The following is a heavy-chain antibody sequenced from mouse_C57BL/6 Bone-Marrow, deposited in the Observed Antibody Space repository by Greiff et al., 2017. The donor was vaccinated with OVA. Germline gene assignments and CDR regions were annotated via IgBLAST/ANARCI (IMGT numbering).Heavy chain of an antibody. D-gene: IGHD1-1*01. CDR3: AREPPYDYGSSWYFEV. CDR1: GFTFSSYA. V-gene: IGHV5S21*01. CDR2: ISSGGDYI. Sequence: EVQGVESGEGLVKPGGSLKLSCAASGFTFSSYAMSWVRQTPEKRLEWVAYISSGGDYIYYADTVKGRFTISRDNARNTLYLQMSSLKSEDTDMDYCAREPPYDYGSSWYFEVWGTGTTVTVSS. J-gene: IGHJ1*03.